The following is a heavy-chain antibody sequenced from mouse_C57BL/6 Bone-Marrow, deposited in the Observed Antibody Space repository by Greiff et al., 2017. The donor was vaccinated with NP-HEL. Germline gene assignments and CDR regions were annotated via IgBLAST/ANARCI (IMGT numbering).Heavy chain of an antibody. V-gene: IGHV1-64*01. CDR2: IHPNSGST. J-gene: IGHJ2*01. CDR1: GYTFTSYW. CDR3: ARELGPYYFDY. D-gene: IGHD4-1*01. Sequence: QVHVKQPGAELVKPGASVKLSCKASGYTFTSYWMHWVKQRPGQGLEWIGMIHPNSGSTNYNEKFKSKATLTVDKSSSTAYMQLSSLTSEDSAVYYCARELGPYYFDYWGQGTTLTVSS.